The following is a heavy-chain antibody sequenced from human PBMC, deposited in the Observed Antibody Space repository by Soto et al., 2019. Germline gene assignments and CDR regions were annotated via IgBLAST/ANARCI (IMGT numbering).Heavy chain of an antibody. V-gene: IGHV1-2*04. Sequence: ASVKVSCKASGYTFTGYYMHWVRQAPGQGLEWMGWINPNFGTTNYAQKFQGWVTITGDTSMSTAYMELSRLRSEDTAVYYCARVGYYDSSGSPPIFDYWGQGTLVTVSS. CDR2: INPNFGTT. D-gene: IGHD3-22*01. J-gene: IGHJ4*02. CDR3: ARVGYYDSSGSPPIFDY. CDR1: GYTFTGYY.